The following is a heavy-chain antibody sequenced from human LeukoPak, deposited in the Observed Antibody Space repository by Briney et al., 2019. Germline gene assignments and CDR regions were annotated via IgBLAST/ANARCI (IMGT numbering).Heavy chain of an antibody. D-gene: IGHD2-15*01. CDR2: IKSETAGGTT. Sequence: AGGSLRLSCAVSGLTVSNIWMNWVRQAPGKGLEWVGRIKSETAGGTTDFAAPVKGRFTISRDDSKNTLFLQLNSLTSDDTAVYYCAQGSGQYLYYWGQGTLVTVSS. V-gene: IGHV3-15*07. CDR1: GLTVSNIW. J-gene: IGHJ4*02. CDR3: AQGSGQYLYY.